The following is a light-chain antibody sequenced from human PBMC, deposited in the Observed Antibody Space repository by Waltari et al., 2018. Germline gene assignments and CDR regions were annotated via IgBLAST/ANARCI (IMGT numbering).Light chain of an antibody. CDR1: STDIGSYKL. CDR2: EDT. Sequence: QSALTQPASVSGSPGQSITISCTGTSTDIGSYKLVSWYQHHSGEAPKLIIYEDTQRPSVVSNRFSGSKSGSTASLTISGLEAEDEADYYCCAFSGRPWVVGGGTRLTVL. J-gene: IGLJ3*02. V-gene: IGLV2-23*01. CDR3: CAFSGRPWV.